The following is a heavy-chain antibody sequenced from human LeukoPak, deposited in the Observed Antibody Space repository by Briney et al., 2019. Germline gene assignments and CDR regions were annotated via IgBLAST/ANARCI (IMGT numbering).Heavy chain of an antibody. V-gene: IGHV4-39*07. CDR1: GGSISSSSYY. CDR3: ASYGGKRDYFDY. D-gene: IGHD4-23*01. CDR2: IYYSGST. J-gene: IGHJ4*02. Sequence: SETLSLTCTVSGGSISSSSYYWGWIRQPPGKGLEWIGSIYYSGSTYYNPSLKSRVTISVDTSKNQFSLKLSSVTAADTAVYYCASYGGKRDYFDYWGQGTLVTVSS.